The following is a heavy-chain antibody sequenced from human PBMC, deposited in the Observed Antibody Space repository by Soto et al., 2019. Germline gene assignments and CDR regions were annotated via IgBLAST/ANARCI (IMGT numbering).Heavy chain of an antibody. CDR3: ASGELKFGPSPLDY. CDR2: ISISGSYI. D-gene: IGHD1-26*01. V-gene: IGHV3-21*01. CDR1: GFTFSSYS. Sequence: GGSLRLSCAASGFTFSSYSMNWVRQAPGKGLEWVSSISISGSYIFHAESEKGRFTISRDNAKSSPYLQMSSLRAEDTAVYYCASGELKFGPSPLDYWGQGTVVTGSP. J-gene: IGHJ4*02.